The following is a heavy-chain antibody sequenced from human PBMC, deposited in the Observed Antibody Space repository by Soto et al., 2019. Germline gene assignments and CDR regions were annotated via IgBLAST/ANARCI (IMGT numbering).Heavy chain of an antibody. J-gene: IGHJ3*02. CDR2: MNPNSGNT. Sequence: ASVKVSCKASGYTFTSYDINWVRQATGQGLEWMGWMNPNSGNTGYAQKFQGRVTMTRNTSISTAYMELSSLRSEDTAVYYCATPGEPTSGDSSGYDAFDIWGQGTMVTVSS. CDR1: GYTFTSYD. V-gene: IGHV1-8*01. CDR3: ATPGEPTSGDSSGYDAFDI. D-gene: IGHD3-22*01.